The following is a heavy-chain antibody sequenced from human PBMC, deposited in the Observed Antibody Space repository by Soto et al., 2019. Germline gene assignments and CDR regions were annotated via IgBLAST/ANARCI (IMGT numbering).Heavy chain of an antibody. CDR1: GFTFSDDF. V-gene: IGHV3-11*01. Sequence: QVQLVESGGGSVKPGGSLRLSCTAPGFTFSDDFMSWIRQAPGKGLEWISYISSAGTTTYYAESVQGRFTISRDNAKNSLYLEMNSLRADDTAVYFCARDFPQEPASFDYWGQGTLVTVSS. J-gene: IGHJ4*02. CDR2: ISSAGTTT. CDR3: ARDFPQEPASFDY.